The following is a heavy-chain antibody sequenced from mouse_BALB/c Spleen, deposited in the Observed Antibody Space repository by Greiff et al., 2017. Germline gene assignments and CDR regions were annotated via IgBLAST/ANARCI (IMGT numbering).Heavy chain of an antibody. Sequence: EVKLQESGPGLVKPSQSLSLTCSVTGYSITSCFFWNWIRQSPGNQLEWMGYISYDGSNNYNPSLKNRISITRDTSKNQFFLKLNSVTTEDTATYYCARAYYYGSSLYAMDYWGQGTSVTVSS. CDR3: ARAYYYGSSLYAMDY. V-gene: IGHV3-6*02. CDR1: GYSITSCFF. D-gene: IGHD1-1*01. J-gene: IGHJ4*01. CDR2: ISYDGSN.